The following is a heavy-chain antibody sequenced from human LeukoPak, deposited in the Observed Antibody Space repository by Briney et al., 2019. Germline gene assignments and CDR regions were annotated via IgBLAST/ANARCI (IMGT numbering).Heavy chain of an antibody. CDR1: GFTFDDYG. CDR3: ARDRVGSSSP. V-gene: IGHV3-7*01. CDR2: IKQDGSEK. D-gene: IGHD6-6*01. J-gene: IGHJ4*02. Sequence: GGSLRLSCAASGFTFDDYGMSWVRQAPGKGLEWVANIKQDGSEKYYVDSVKGRFTISRDNAKNSLYLQMNSLRAEDTAVYYCARDRVGSSSPWGQGTLVTVSS.